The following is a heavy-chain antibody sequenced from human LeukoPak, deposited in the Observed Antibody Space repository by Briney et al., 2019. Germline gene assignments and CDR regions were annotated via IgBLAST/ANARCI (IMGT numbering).Heavy chain of an antibody. D-gene: IGHD5-18*01. CDR1: GFSFSKYG. J-gene: IGHJ4*02. V-gene: IGHV3-30*03. CDR3: AGDGHTGMAVYHFDY. CDR2: ISHDGSNK. Sequence: GGSLRLPCAASGFSFSKYGMHWVRQAPGKGLEWVAVISHDGSNKYYADSVKGRFTISRDNSKNTLYLQMNSLRAEETAVYYCAGDGHTGMAVYHFDYWGQGALVTVSS.